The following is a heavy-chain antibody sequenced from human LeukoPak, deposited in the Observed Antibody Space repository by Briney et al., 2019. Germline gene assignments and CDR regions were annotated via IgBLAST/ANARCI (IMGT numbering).Heavy chain of an antibody. J-gene: IGHJ4*02. CDR1: GGSFSGYH. D-gene: IGHD3-10*01. V-gene: IGHV4-34*01. Sequence: SETLSLTCAVYGGSFSGYHWSWIRQPPGKGLEWIGEINHSGSTNYNPSLKSRVTISVDTSKNQFSLKLSSVTAADTAVYYCARGLVRGVIRSWGQGTLVTVSS. CDR2: INHSGST. CDR3: ARGLVRGVIRS.